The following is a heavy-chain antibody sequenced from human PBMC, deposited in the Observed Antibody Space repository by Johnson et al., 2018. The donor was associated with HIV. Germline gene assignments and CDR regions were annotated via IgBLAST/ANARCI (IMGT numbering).Heavy chain of an antibody. CDR2: IWYDGSNK. Sequence: QVQLVESGGGVVQPGKSLRLSCAASGFTFSSYGMHWVRQAAGKGLEWVALIWYDGSNKYYADSVKGRFTISRDNSKNTLYLQMNSLRGEDTAVYYCVKDSMGFNWNQFEAFDMWGQGTMVTVSS. CDR1: GFTFSSYG. D-gene: IGHD1-20*01. J-gene: IGHJ3*02. V-gene: IGHV3-33*06. CDR3: VKDSMGFNWNQFEAFDM.